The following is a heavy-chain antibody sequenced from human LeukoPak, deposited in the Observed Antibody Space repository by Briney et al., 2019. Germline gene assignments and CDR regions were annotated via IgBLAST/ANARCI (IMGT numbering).Heavy chain of an antibody. J-gene: IGHJ3*02. CDR2: ISSSSGTI. Sequence: PGGSLRLSCAASGFTFSSYGMNWVRQAPGKGLEWVSYISSSSGTIYYADSVKGRFTISRDNSKNSLYLQMNSLRAEDTALYYCARAPRYSGSGGDAFDIWGQGTMVAVSS. CDR3: ARAPRYSGSGGDAFDI. CDR1: GFTFSSYG. V-gene: IGHV3-48*04. D-gene: IGHD5-12*01.